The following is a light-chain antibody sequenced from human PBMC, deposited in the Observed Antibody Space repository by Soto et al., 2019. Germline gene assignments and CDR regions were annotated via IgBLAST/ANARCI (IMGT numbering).Light chain of an antibody. CDR1: SGDIGNYNY. CDR2: EVY. Sequence: QSALSQPASVSGSPGQSITISCTGTSGDIGNYNYVSWYQHYPGKAPRPLIYEVYNRPSGVSNRFSGSKSGDTASLTISGLQAEDEGDYYCTSYRSSSSTYVFGTGTKVTVL. V-gene: IGLV2-14*01. CDR3: TSYRSSSSTYV. J-gene: IGLJ1*01.